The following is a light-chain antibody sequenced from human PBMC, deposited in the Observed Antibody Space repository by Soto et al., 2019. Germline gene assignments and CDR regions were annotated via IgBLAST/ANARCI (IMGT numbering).Light chain of an antibody. V-gene: IGKV3-20*01. CDR1: QIVTINS. CDR3: QQYGDSPFT. Sequence: EVGLTQSPGTLSLSPGERATLSCRASQIVTINSLAWYQQKPGQPPRLLIYAASTRASAIPDRFSGSGSGTDFTLTISRLQPEAFALYYGQQYGDSPFTFGPGSRVDVK. CDR2: AAS. J-gene: IGKJ3*01.